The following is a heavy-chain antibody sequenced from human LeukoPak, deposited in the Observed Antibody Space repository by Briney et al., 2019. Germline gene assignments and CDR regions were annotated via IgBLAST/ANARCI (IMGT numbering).Heavy chain of an antibody. Sequence: GGSLRLSCAASGFTFSSYSMNWVRQAPGKGLEWVSYISSSSSTIYYADSVKGRFTISRDNAKNSLYLQMNSLRAEDTAVYYCARDSPYGSGSYYLFDYWGQGTLVTVSS. D-gene: IGHD3-10*01. CDR1: GFTFSSYS. CDR3: ARDSPYGSGSYYLFDY. CDR2: ISSSSSTI. J-gene: IGHJ4*02. V-gene: IGHV3-48*04.